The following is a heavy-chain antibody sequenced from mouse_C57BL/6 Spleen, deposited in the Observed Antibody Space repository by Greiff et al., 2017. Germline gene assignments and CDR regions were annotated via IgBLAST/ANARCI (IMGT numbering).Heavy chain of an antibody. CDR1: GYTFTSYW. J-gene: IGHJ1*03. CDR2: IYPSDSET. Sequence: VQLQQPGAELVRPGSSVKLSCKASGYTFTSYWMAWVKQRPGQGLEWIGNIYPSDSETHYNQKFKDKATLTVDKSSSTAYMQSSSLTSEDSAVSDGARGGYYYGSNYGYFDVWGTGTTVTVSS. D-gene: IGHD1-1*01. CDR3: ARGGYYYGSNYGYFDV. V-gene: IGHV1-61*01.